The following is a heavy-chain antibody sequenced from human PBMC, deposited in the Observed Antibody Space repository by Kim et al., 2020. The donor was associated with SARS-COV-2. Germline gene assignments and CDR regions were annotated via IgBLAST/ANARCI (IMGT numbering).Heavy chain of an antibody. D-gene: IGHD3-10*01. Sequence: GGSLRLSCAASGFTFSSYGMHWVRQAPGKGLEWVAVISYDGSNKYYADSVKGRFTISRDNSKNTLYLQMNSLRAEDTAVYYCARQAAMVRRGWFDPWGQGTLVTVSS. CDR3: ARQAAMVRRGWFDP. J-gene: IGHJ5*02. CDR1: GFTFSSYG. CDR2: ISYDGSNK. V-gene: IGHV3-33*05.